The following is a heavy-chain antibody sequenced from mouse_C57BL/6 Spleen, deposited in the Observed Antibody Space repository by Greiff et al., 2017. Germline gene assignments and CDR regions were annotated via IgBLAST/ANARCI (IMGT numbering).Heavy chain of an antibody. CDR1: GFNIKDDY. J-gene: IGHJ2*01. CDR2: IDPENGDT. Sequence: EVKLMESGAELVRPGASVKLSCTASGFNIKDDYMHWVKQRPEQGLEWIGWIDPENGDTEYASKFQGKATITADTSSNTAYLQLSSLTSEDTAVYYCTCYYYGSSYFYYWGQGTTLTVSS. D-gene: IGHD1-1*01. V-gene: IGHV14-4*01. CDR3: TCYYYGSSYFYY.